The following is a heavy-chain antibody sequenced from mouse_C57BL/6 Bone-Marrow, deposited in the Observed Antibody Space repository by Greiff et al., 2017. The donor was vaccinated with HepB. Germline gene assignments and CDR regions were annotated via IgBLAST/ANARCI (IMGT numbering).Heavy chain of an antibody. CDR2: IWTGGGT. CDR3: ARNRNYGNFYWYFDV. CDR1: GFSLTSYA. V-gene: IGHV2-9-1*01. J-gene: IGHJ1*03. Sequence: QVQLKQSGPGLVAPSQSLSITCTVSGFSLTSYAISWVRQPPGKGLEWLGVIWTGGGTNYNSALKSRLSISKDNSKSQVFLKMNSLQTDDTARYYCARNRNYGNFYWYFDVWGTGTTVTVSS. D-gene: IGHD2-1*01.